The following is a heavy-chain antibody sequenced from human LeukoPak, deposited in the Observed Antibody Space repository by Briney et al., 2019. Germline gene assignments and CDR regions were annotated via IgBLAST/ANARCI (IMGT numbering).Heavy chain of an antibody. J-gene: IGHJ4*02. Sequence: PGGSLRLSCAASGFTFSSYSMNWVRQAPGKGLEWVSSISSSSSYIYYADSVKGRFTISRDNAKNSLYLQMNSLRAEDTAVYYCARSSRDGDYVFDYWGQGTLVTVSS. CDR2: ISSSSSYI. CDR1: GFTFSSYS. CDR3: ARSSRDGDYVFDY. D-gene: IGHD4-17*01. V-gene: IGHV3-21*01.